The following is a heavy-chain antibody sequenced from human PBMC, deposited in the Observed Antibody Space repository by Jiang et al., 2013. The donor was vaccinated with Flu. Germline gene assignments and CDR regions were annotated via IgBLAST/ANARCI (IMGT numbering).Heavy chain of an antibody. CDR1: GGSFSGYY. D-gene: IGHD6-19*01. CDR3: ARGAGVQSSGQPYFDY. J-gene: IGHJ4*02. Sequence: LLKPSETLSLTCAVYGGSFSGYYWSWIRQPPGKGLEWIGEINHSGSTNYNPSLKSRVTISVDTSKNQFSLKLSSVTAADTAVYYCARGAGVQSSGQPYFDYWGQGTLVTVSS. V-gene: IGHV4-34*01. CDR2: INHSGST.